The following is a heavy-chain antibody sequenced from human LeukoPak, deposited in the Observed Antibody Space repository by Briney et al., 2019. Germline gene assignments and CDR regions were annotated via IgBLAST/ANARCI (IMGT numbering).Heavy chain of an antibody. CDR1: GGSISSYY. Sequence: SETLSLTCTVSGGSISSYYWSWIRQPPGKGLEWIGYIYYSGSTNYNPSLKSRVTISVDTSKDQFSLKLSSVTAADTAVYYCARAINSGYYYDSSPYFDYWGQGTLVTVSS. V-gene: IGHV4-59*01. CDR3: ARAINSGYYYDSSPYFDY. J-gene: IGHJ4*02. CDR2: IYYSGST. D-gene: IGHD3-22*01.